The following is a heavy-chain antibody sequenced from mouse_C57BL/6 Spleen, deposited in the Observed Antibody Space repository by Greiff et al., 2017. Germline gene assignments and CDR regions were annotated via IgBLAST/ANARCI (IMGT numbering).Heavy chain of an antibody. J-gene: IGHJ2*01. V-gene: IGHV1-64*01. D-gene: IGHD1-1*01. CDR3: ARITTVVTIDY. CDR1: GYTFTSYW. CDR2: IHPNSGST. Sequence: QVQLQQPGAELVKPGASVKLSCKASGYTFTSYWMHWVKQRPGQGLEWIGMIHPNSGSTNYNEKFKSKATLTVDKSSITAYMQLSSLTSEDSAVYYCARITTVVTIDYWGQGTTLTVSS.